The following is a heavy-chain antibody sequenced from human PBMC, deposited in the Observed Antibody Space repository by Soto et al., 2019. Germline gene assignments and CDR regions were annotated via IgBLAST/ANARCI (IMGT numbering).Heavy chain of an antibody. CDR3: AKSSRYCSGGGCFYYFDY. V-gene: IGHV3-23*01. CDR1: GFSIGSSA. Sequence: EVQLLESGGGLVQPGGSLRLSCAASGFSIGSSAWSWVRQAPGKGLDWVSTIGGNGVTTFYADSAKGRFTISRDISRNTVFLQMSSLRAEDTALYYCAKSSRYCSGGGCFYYFDYWGQGTLVTVFS. CDR2: IGGNGVTT. D-gene: IGHD2-15*01. J-gene: IGHJ4*02.